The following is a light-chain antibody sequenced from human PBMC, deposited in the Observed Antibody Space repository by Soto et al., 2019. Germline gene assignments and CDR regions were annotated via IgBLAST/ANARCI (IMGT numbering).Light chain of an antibody. J-gene: IGLJ3*02. Sequence: QSVLTQPPSVSGAPGQRVTISCTGSSSNIGAGYDVHWYQQLPATTPKLLIYDNSHRPSGVPDRLSGSKCGASASLAITGRQAEDEADDYCQSYGSNLRASWLFGGGTKLTVL. CDR2: DNS. CDR1: SSNIGAGYD. CDR3: QSYGSNLRASWL. V-gene: IGLV1-40*01.